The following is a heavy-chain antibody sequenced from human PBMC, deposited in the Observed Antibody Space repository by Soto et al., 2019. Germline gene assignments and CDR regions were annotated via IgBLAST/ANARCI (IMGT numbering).Heavy chain of an antibody. CDR3: ARSNSGYYKWFDP. V-gene: IGHV4-39*01. CDR2: IFYSGST. J-gene: IGHJ5*02. D-gene: IGHD3-22*01. CDR1: SGSISSTIYS. Sequence: SETLSLTCTVSSGSISSTIYSWDWIRQPPGKGLEWIGSIFYSGSTYYNPSLKSRVAISVDTSKDQFSLKLSSVSAADTAIYYCARSNSGYYKWFDPWGQGTLVTVSS.